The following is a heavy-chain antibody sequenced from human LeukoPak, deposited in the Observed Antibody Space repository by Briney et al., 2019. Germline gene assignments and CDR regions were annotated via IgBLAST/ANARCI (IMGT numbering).Heavy chain of an antibody. Sequence: SETLSLTCTVSGGSIRSYYWSWIRQPPGKGLECIGYIYYTGSTNYNYNPSPKSRVTISVDTSKNQFSLKLSSVTAADTAVYYCARHGPRRDGYNYDYWGQGTLVTVSS. CDR3: ARHGPRRDGYNYDY. J-gene: IGHJ4*02. CDR1: GGSIRSYY. V-gene: IGHV4-59*08. D-gene: IGHD5-24*01. CDR2: IYYTGSTNY.